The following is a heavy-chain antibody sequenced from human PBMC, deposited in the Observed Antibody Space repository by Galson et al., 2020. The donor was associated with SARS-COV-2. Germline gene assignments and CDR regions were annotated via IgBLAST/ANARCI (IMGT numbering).Heavy chain of an antibody. CDR2: ISSDGDNK. CDR1: GFTFRNYA. Sequence: GGSLRLSCAASGFTFRNYAMHWVRQAPGKGLEWLAVISSDGDNKYYAVSVRGRFTISRDNSKNTLFLQMNSLRAEDTAVYYCARVFWSGSSPFDYWGQGALVTVSS. CDR3: ARVFWSGSSPFDY. D-gene: IGHD3-3*01. J-gene: IGHJ4*02. V-gene: IGHV3-30*01.